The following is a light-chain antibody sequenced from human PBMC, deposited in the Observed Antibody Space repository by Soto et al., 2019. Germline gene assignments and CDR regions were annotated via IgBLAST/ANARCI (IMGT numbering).Light chain of an antibody. Sequence: DIQMTQSPSSLSASVGDRVTITCRASQGISDYLDWVQQKPGKVPKLLIYAASTLQSGVPFRFSGSGSGTDFTLTISSRQPEDVATYYCQNYSRAPVTFVPGTKVDMK. CDR2: AAS. CDR1: QGISDY. V-gene: IGKV1-27*01. J-gene: IGKJ3*01. CDR3: QNYSRAPVT.